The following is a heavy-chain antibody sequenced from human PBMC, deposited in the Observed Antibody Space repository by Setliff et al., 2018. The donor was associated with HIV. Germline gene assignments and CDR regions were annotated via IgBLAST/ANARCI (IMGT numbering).Heavy chain of an antibody. D-gene: IGHD6-13*01. CDR3: GGEPRQLAY. Sequence: PGGSLRLSCAASGFTFSSYWMHWVRQAPGKGLVWVSRLNTDGSSTKYADSVKGRFTISRDNAKNTLYLQMDSLRGEDTAVYFCGGEPRQLAYWGQGTLVTVSS. J-gene: IGHJ4*02. CDR2: LNTDGSST. V-gene: IGHV3-74*03. CDR1: GFTFSSYW.